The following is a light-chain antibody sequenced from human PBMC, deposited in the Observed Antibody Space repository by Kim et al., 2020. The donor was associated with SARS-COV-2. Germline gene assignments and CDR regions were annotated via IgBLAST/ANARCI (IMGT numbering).Light chain of an antibody. Sequence: SSELTQDPAVSVALGQTVRITCQGDSLRSYYATWYQQKPGQAPILVIYGKNNRPSGIPDRFSGSSSGNTASLTITGTQAGDEADYYCNSRDSNNNVLFGGGTTVTVL. J-gene: IGLJ2*01. CDR2: GKN. CDR1: SLRSYY. V-gene: IGLV3-19*01. CDR3: NSRDSNNNVL.